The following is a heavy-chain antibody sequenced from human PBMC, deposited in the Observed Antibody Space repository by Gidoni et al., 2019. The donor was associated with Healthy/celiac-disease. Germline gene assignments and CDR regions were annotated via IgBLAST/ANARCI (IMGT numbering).Heavy chain of an antibody. CDR2: INQSGST. J-gene: IGHJ5*02. CDR1: GGSFSGYY. Sequence: QVQLQQWGAGLLKPSETLSLTCAVYGGSFSGYYWSWIRQPPGKGLEWIGEINQSGSTNYNPSLKSRVTISVDTSKNQFSLKLSSVTAADTAVYYCARGRGIGAYCSGGICYNNWFDPWGQGTLVTVSS. CDR3: ARGRGIGAYCSGGICYNNWFDP. V-gene: IGHV4-34*01. D-gene: IGHD2-15*01.